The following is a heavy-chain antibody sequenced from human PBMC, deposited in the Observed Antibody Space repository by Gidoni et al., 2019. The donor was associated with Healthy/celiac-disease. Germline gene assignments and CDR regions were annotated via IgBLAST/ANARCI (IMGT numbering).Heavy chain of an antibody. V-gene: IGHV3-66*01. J-gene: IGHJ3*02. CDR3: AREGVATISTVSSAFDI. Sequence: EVQLVESGGGLVQPGGSLRLSCAASGFTVSSNYMSWVRQAPGKGLEWVSVIYSGGSTYYADSVKGRFTISRDNSKNTLYLQMNSLRAEDTAVYYCAREGVATISTVSSAFDIWGQGTMVTVSS. CDR2: IYSGGST. D-gene: IGHD5-12*01. CDR1: GFTVSSNY.